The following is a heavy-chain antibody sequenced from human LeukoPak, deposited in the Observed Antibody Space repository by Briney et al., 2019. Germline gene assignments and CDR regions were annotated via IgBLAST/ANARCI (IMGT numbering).Heavy chain of an antibody. CDR1: GFTFSSYS. V-gene: IGHV3-23*01. CDR3: AKERRFTIFGVVITLPFDY. J-gene: IGHJ4*02. Sequence: GGSLRLSCAASGFTFSSYSMNWVRQAPGKGLEWVSAISGSGGSTYYADSVKGRFTISRDNSKNTLYLQMNSLRAEDTAVYYCAKERRFTIFGVVITLPFDYWGQGTLVTVSS. D-gene: IGHD3-3*01. CDR2: ISGSGGST.